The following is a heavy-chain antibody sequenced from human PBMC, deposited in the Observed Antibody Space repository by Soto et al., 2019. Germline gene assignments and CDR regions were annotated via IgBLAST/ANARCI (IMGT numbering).Heavy chain of an antibody. J-gene: IGHJ4*02. CDR1: GYTFTSYG. CDR2: ISAYNGNT. V-gene: IGHV1-18*01. CDR3: ASDAAVGLFDY. D-gene: IGHD1-26*01. Sequence: QVQLVQSGAEVKKPGATVKVSCKTSGYTFTSYGISWVRQAPGQGVEWMGWISAYNGNTKYAQKLQGRVTMTTDTSTSTAYMELRSLRSDDTAVYYCASDAAVGLFDYSGQGTLFTVSS.